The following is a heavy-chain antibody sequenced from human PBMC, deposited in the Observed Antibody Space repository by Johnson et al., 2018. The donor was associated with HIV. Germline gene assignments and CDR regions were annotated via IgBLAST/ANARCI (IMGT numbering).Heavy chain of an antibody. V-gene: IGHV3-30*03. Sequence: AASGFTFGIYGMHWVRQAPGKGLEWVALISYDGSNKYYADSVKGRFTISRDNAKNSLYLQMNSLRAEDTAVYYCAGGITMKPPTAFDIWGQGTVVTVS. CDR1: GFTFGIYG. CDR2: ISYDGSNK. J-gene: IGHJ3*02. D-gene: IGHD3-22*01. CDR3: AGGITMKPPTAFDI.